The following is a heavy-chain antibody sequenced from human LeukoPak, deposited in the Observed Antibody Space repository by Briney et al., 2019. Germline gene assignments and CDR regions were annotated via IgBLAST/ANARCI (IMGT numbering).Heavy chain of an antibody. J-gene: IGHJ4*02. CDR3: ARGFPYNYYDSSGYIDY. CDR2: IIPILGIA. CDR1: GGTFSSYA. V-gene: IGHV1-69*04. D-gene: IGHD3-22*01. Sequence: SVKVSCKASGGTFSSYAISWVRQAPGQGLEWMGRIIPILGIANYAQKFQGRVTITADKSTSTAYMELSSLRSEGTAVYYCARGFPYNYYDSSGYIDYWGQGTLVTVSS.